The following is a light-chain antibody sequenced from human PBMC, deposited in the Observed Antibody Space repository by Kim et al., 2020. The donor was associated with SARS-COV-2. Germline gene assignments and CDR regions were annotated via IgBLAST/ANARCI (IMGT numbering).Light chain of an antibody. Sequence: SSVGDRGTITRRESKDIRNDLVWYQQHPGRAPTRLIYGASSLQSGVPSRLSGSGSGTEFTPTSSRLQPEDVATYFCLQHNSYPITFGQGTRLEIK. CDR3: LQHNSYPIT. CDR1: KDIRND. CDR2: GAS. V-gene: IGKV1-17*01. J-gene: IGKJ5*01.